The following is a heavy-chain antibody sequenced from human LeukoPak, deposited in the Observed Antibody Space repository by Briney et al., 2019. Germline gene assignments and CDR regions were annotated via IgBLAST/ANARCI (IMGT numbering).Heavy chain of an antibody. CDR2: IYHSGST. J-gene: IGHJ6*02. D-gene: IGHD2-8*01. CDR3: AREGTNRGMDV. V-gene: IGHV4-31*03. Sequence: KPSQTLSLTCTVSGGSISSGGYYWSWIRQHPGRGPEWIGNIYHSGSTHYNPSLRSRPTISVDTSKNQFSLRLSSVTAADTAVYYCAREGTNRGMDVWGQGTTVTVSS. CDR1: GGSISSGGYY.